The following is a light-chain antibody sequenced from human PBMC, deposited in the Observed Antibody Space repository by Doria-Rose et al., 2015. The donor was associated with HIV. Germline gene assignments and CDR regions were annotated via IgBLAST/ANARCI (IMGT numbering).Light chain of an antibody. V-gene: IGKV1-33*01. CDR2: DAS. CDR1: QDISNY. CDR3: QQYDDLPYT. J-gene: IGKJ2*01. Sequence: DIHLTQSTSSLSASVGDRLTITCQASQDISNYLNWYQQKPGKAPKLPIYDASNLERGVPSKFSGSGSGTDFTFTISSLQPEDIATYYCQQYDDLPYTFGQGTILKIK.